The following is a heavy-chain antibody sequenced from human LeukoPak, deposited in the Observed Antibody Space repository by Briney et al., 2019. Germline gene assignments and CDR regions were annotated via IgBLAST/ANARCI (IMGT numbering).Heavy chain of an antibody. V-gene: IGHV5-51*01. D-gene: IGHD3-22*01. J-gene: IGHJ4*02. Sequence: GESLKISCKGSGYRFPSYWIGWVRQMPGKGLEWMGIIYPGDSDTRYSPSFQGQVTISADKSISTAYLQWSSLKASDTAMYYCARHPLYYYDSSGTQSWDWGQGTLVTVSS. CDR1: GYRFPSYW. CDR3: ARHPLYYYDSSGTQSWD. CDR2: IYPGDSDT.